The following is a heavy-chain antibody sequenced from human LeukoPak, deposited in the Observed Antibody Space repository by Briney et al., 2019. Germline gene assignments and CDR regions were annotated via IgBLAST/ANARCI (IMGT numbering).Heavy chain of an antibody. D-gene: IGHD2-2*01. CDR1: GYTFTSYG. J-gene: IGHJ6*02. CDR3: ARDQVVPAAPYYYYGMDV. Sequence: ASVKVSCKASGYTFTSYGISWVRQAPGQGLEWMGWISAYNGNTNYAQKLQGRVTMTTDTSTSTAYMELRSLRSDDTAVCYCARDQVVPAAPYYYYGMDVWGQGTTVTVSS. CDR2: ISAYNGNT. V-gene: IGHV1-18*01.